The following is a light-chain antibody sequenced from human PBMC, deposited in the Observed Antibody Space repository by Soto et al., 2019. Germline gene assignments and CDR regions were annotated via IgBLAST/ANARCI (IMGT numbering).Light chain of an antibody. CDR2: GNS. CDR1: SSNIGTGYD. J-gene: IGLJ1*01. Sequence: QSVLTQPPSVSGAPGQRVTISCTGSSSNIGTGYDVHWYQQLPGTAPKLLIYGNSNRPSGVPDRFSGSKSGTSASLAITGLQAEDEADYYCQSFDSSRFYVFGTGPRSPS. V-gene: IGLV1-40*01. CDR3: QSFDSSRFYV.